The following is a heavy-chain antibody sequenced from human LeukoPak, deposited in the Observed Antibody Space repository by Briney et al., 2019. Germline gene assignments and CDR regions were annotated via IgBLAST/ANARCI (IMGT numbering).Heavy chain of an antibody. CDR1: GGSISSSNW. CDR3: ARATPGYSYGPIDY. D-gene: IGHD5-18*01. CDR2: IYHSGST. V-gene: IGHV4-4*02. Sequence: SETLSLTCAVSGGSISSSNWWSWVRQPPGKGLEWIGEIYHSGSTNYNPSLKSRVTISVDKSKNQFSLKLSSVTAADTAVYYCARATPGYSYGPIDYWGQGTLVTVSS. J-gene: IGHJ4*02.